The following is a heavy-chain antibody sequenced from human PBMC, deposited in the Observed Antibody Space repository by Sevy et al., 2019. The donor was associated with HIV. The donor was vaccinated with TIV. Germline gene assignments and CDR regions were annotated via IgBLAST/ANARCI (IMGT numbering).Heavy chain of an antibody. J-gene: IGHJ4*02. D-gene: IGHD1-1*01. CDR1: GFTFSNYA. Sequence: LRLSCAASGFTFSNYAMSWVRQTPGKGLEWIGEINHSGSTNYNPSLKSRVTISVDTSKNQFSLKLSSVTAADTAVYYCAREDDVRGYWGQGTLVTVSS. CDR2: INHSGST. V-gene: IGHV4-34*01. CDR3: AREDDVRGY.